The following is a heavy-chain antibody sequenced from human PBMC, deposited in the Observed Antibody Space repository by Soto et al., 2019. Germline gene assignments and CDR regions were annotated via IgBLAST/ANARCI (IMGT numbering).Heavy chain of an antibody. Sequence: PGEPLNLSCKGSGYSFTSYWLGWVRQMPGKGLEWMGIIYPGESDTRYSPSFQGQVTISVDKSISTAYLQWSSLKASDAAMYYCARGSHTGYYFNYWGQGALVTVAS. D-gene: IGHD2-2*02. J-gene: IGHJ4*02. CDR3: ARGSHTGYYFNY. CDR2: IYPGESDT. V-gene: IGHV5-51*01. CDR1: GYSFTSYW.